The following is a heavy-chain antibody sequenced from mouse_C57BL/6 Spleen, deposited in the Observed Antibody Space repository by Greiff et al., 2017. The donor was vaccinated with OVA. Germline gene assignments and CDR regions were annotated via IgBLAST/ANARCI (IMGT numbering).Heavy chain of an antibody. V-gene: IGHV5-4*03. D-gene: IGHD1-1*01. CDR2: ISDGGSYT. J-gene: IGHJ1*03. CDR3: ARRPILLRYWYFDV. Sequence: EVKLVESGGGLVKPGGSLKLSCAASGFTFSSYAMSWVRQTPEKRLEWVATISDGGSYTYYPDNVKGRFTISRDNAKNNLYLQMSHLKSEDTAMYYCARRPILLRYWYFDVWGTGTTVTVAS. CDR1: GFTFSSYA.